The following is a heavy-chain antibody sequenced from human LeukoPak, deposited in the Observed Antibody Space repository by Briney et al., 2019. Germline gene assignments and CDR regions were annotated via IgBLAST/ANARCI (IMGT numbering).Heavy chain of an antibody. Sequence: GGSLRLSCAASGFTVSSNYMSWVRQAPGKGLEWVSVIYSGGSTYYADSVKGRFTISRDNSKNTLYLQMNSLRAEDTAVYYCAREGDDFWSGQNNWFDPWGQGTLVTVSS. D-gene: IGHD3-3*01. CDR3: AREGDDFWSGQNNWFDP. CDR1: GFTVSSNY. CDR2: IYSGGST. V-gene: IGHV3-66*01. J-gene: IGHJ5*02.